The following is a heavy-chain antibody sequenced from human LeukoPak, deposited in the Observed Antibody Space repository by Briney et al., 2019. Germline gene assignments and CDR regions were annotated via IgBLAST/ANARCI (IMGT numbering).Heavy chain of an antibody. Sequence: SETLSLTCTVSGGFISSSSYYWGWIRQPPGKGLEWIGSIYYSGSTYYNPSLKSRVTISVDTSKNQFSLKLSSVTAAATAVYYCAREHSSSWSSIHYMDVWGKGTTVTVSS. CDR2: IYYSGST. D-gene: IGHD6-13*01. V-gene: IGHV4-39*07. CDR3: AREHSSSWSSIHYMDV. J-gene: IGHJ6*03. CDR1: GGFISSSSYY.